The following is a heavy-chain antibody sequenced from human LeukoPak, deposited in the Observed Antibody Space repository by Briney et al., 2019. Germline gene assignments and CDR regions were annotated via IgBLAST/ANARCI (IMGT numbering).Heavy chain of an antibody. V-gene: IGHV3-23*01. CDR3: ARHRSSWLIDY. CDR2: ISDSGGNT. J-gene: IGHJ4*02. D-gene: IGHD6-6*01. Sequence: GGSLRLSCAASGFTFSTYAMSWVRQAPGKGLEWVSGISDSGGNTYYADSVRGRFTISRDNSKNTLYLQMNSLRAEDTAVYYCARHRSSWLIDYWGQGTLVTVSS. CDR1: GFTFSTYA.